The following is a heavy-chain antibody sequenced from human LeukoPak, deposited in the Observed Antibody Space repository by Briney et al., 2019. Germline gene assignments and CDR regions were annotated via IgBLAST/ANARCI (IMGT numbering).Heavy chain of an antibody. CDR3: PSHAGRNSGVLICMGDYYYWGIDV. Sequence: SETLSLTCTVSGGSISSSSYYWGWIRPPTGKGLEWRGRTYFSGRTYSNPSLNRRVTISVDTTKNKFSLKMSSVTAADTAACYCPSHAGRNSGVLICMGDYYYWGIDVWGKGTGVSVSS. J-gene: IGHJ6*04. CDR1: GGSISSSSYY. V-gene: IGHV4-39*01. D-gene: IGHD2-8*02. CDR2: TYFSGRT.